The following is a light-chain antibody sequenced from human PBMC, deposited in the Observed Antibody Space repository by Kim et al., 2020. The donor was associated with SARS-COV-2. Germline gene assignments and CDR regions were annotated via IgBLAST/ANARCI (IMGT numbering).Light chain of an antibody. CDR3: QKYNTAPWT. V-gene: IGKV1-27*01. CDR2: AAT. CDR1: QGISNY. Sequence: GDGVTITCRASQGISNYLAWYQQKPAKAPKLLIYAATALQLGVSSRFSGSGSGTDFTLTISDLQPEDVATYYCQKYNTAPWTFGHGTKVDIK. J-gene: IGKJ1*01.